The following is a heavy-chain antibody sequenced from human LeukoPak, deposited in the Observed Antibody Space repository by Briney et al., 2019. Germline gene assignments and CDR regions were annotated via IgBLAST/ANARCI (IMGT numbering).Heavy chain of an antibody. CDR1: GGSFSGYY. Sequence: PSETLSLTCAVYGGSFSGYYWSWIRQPPGKGLEWIGEINHSGSTNYNPSLKSRVTISVDTSKNQFSLKLSSVTAADTAVYYCARSYCSSTSCYEAGFDPWGQGTLVTVSS. CDR2: INHSGST. J-gene: IGHJ5*02. CDR3: ARSYCSSTSCYEAGFDP. V-gene: IGHV4-34*01. D-gene: IGHD2-2*01.